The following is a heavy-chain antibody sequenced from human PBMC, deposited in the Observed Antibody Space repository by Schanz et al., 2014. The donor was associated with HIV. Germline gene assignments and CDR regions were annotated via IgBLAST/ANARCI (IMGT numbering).Heavy chain of an antibody. CDR2: INPNSGGT. D-gene: IGHD3-3*02. CDR3: AKSPIFGDVIFYGMDV. CDR1: GYTFTGYY. J-gene: IGHJ6*02. Sequence: QVHLVQSGAEVKKPGASVKVSCKASGYTFTGYYMHWVRQAPGQGLEWMGWINPNSGGTNYAQKFQGRVTIAADESASTAYMELNSLRSDDTAVYYCAKSPIFGDVIFYGMDVWGQGTTVTVSS. V-gene: IGHV1-2*02.